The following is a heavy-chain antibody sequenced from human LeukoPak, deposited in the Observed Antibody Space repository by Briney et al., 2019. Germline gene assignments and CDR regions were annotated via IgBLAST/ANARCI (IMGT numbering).Heavy chain of an antibody. V-gene: IGHV3-48*03. J-gene: IGHJ4*02. CDR3: AKDLRSSWPAKEFDY. D-gene: IGHD6-13*01. CDR2: ISSSGSTI. CDR1: GFTFSSYE. Sequence: GGSLRLSCAASGFTFSSYEMNWVRQAPGKGLEWVSYISSSGSTIYYADSVKGRFTISRDNAKNSLYLQMNSLRAEDTAVYYCAKDLRSSWPAKEFDYWGKGTRVTVSS.